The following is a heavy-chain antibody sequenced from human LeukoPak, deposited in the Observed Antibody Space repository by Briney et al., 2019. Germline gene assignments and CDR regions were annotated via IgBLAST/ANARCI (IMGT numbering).Heavy chain of an antibody. CDR3: ARTDYDILTGLHEPFDI. J-gene: IGHJ3*02. CDR1: GYTLTSYG. D-gene: IGHD3-9*01. V-gene: IGHV1-18*01. CDR2: FNSYSGNT. Sequence: ASVKVSCTASGYTLTSYGISWVRQAPGQGLEWMGWFNSYSGNTNYAQKFQGRVTMTTDTSTSTAYLEVRSLRSDDTAVFYCARTDYDILTGLHEPFDIWGQGTMVTVSS.